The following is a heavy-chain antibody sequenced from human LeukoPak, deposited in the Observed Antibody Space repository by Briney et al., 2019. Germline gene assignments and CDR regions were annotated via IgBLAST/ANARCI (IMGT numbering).Heavy chain of an antibody. CDR2: IYYSGST. V-gene: IGHV4-59*08. J-gene: IGHJ6*02. Sequence: PSETLSLTCTVSGGSISSYYWSWIRQPPGKGLEWIGYIYYSGSTNYNPSLKSRVTISVDTSMNQFSLKLSSVTAADTAVYYCAIVGATSGGYYGMDVWGQGTTVTVSS. CDR3: AIVGATSGGYYGMDV. D-gene: IGHD1-26*01. CDR1: GGSISSYY.